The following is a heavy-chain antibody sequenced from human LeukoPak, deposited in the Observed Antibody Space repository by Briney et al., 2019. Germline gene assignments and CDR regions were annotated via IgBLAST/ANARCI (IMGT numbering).Heavy chain of an antibody. CDR1: GASISSSTYY. CDR2: NT. J-gene: IGHJ4*02. CDR3: ASSYSTSAQKIDY. V-gene: IGHV4-39*01. Sequence: SETLSLTCTVSGASISSSTYYWSWLRQPPGKGLEWIGSNTYYNPSLKSRVTISLDTSKNQFSLKLSSLTAADTAVYYCASSYSTSAQKIDYWGQGTLVTVSS. D-gene: IGHD6-6*01.